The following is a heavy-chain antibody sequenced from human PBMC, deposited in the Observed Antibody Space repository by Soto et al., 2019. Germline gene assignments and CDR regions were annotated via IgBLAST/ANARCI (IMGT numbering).Heavy chain of an antibody. CDR1: GYTFTSYA. CDR2: INAGNGNT. V-gene: IGHV1-3*01. Sequence: QVQLVPSGAEVKKPGASVKVSCKASGYTFTSYAMHWVRQAPGQRLEWMGWINAGNGNTKYSHKFQGRVTITRDTSASTAYMELSSLRSEDTAVYYCARGPLLWGDVWGQGTTVTVSS. D-gene: IGHD3-10*01. CDR3: ARGPLLWGDV. J-gene: IGHJ6*02.